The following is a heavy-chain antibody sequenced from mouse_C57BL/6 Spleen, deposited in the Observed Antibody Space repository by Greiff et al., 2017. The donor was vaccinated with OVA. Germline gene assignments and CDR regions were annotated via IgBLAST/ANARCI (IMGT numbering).Heavy chain of an antibody. CDR3: ARHYDYPYFDY. V-gene: IGHV1-26*01. CDR2: INPNNGGT. J-gene: IGHJ2*01. D-gene: IGHD2-4*01. Sequence: EVQLQQSGPELVKPGASVKISCKASGYTFTDYYMNWVKQSHGKSLEWIGDINPNNGGTSYNQKFKGKATLTVDKSSSTAYMALRSLTSEDSAVYYCARHYDYPYFDYWGQGTTLTVSS. CDR1: GYTFTDYY.